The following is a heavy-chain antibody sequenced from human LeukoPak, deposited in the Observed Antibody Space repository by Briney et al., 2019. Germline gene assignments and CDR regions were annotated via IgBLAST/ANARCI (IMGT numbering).Heavy chain of an antibody. CDR2: INSDGSTT. D-gene: IGHD7-27*01. J-gene: IGHJ3*02. CDR1: GFTFSSNW. CDR3: ARETTGEAALDI. Sequence: PGGSLRLSCAASGFTFSSNWMYWVRQAPGKGLVWVSRINSDGSTTSYVDSVKGRFTISRDNAKSTLYLQMNSLRAEDTAVYYCARETTGEAALDIWGQGTMVTVSS. V-gene: IGHV3-74*01.